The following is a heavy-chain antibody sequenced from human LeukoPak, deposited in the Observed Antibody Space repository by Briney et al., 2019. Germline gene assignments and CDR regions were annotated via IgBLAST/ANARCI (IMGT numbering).Heavy chain of an antibody. CDR1: GYTFTSYG. Sequence: GASVKVSCKASGYTFTSYGISWVRQAPGQGLEWMGWINPNSGGTNYAQKFQGRVTMTRDTSISTAYMELSRLRSDDTAVYYCARGWLRFSFVHYYYMDVWGKGTTVTISS. J-gene: IGHJ6*03. V-gene: IGHV1-2*02. D-gene: IGHD5-12*01. CDR2: INPNSGGT. CDR3: ARGWLRFSFVHYYYMDV.